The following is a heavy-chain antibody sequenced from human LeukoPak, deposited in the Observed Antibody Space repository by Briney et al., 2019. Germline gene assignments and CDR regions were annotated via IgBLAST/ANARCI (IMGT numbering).Heavy chain of an antibody. CDR1: GGTFSSYA. J-gene: IGHJ4*02. CDR3: ARDGLGGWFDY. Sequence: ASVKVSCKASGGTFSSYAMSWVRQAPGQGLEWMGGIIPIFGTANYAQKFQGRVTITADKSTSTAYMELSSLRSEDTAVYYCARDGLGGWFDYWGQGTLVTVSS. V-gene: IGHV1-69*06. D-gene: IGHD6-19*01. CDR2: IIPIFGTA.